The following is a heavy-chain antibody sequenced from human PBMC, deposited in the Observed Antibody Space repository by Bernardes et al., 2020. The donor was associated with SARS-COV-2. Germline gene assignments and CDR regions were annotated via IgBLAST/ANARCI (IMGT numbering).Heavy chain of an antibody. J-gene: IGHJ4*02. Sequence: ASVKVSCKASGYSFYSYDITWVRQAPGQGLEWLAWINPYNGHTDYAQKFQGRLTVTTDTKTTTAYMELSSLRSDDTAIYYCARDRIVGAPSDWGQGTQVIVSS. CDR2: INPYNGHT. CDR3: ARDRIVGAPSD. V-gene: IGHV1-18*01. CDR1: GYSFYSYD. D-gene: IGHD1-26*01.